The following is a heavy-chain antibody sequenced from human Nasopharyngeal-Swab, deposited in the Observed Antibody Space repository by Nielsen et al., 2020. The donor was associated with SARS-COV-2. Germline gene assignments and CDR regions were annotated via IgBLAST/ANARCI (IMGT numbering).Heavy chain of an antibody. Sequence: GESLKISCAASGFTFSSYAMSWVRQAPGKGLEWVSAISGSGGSTYYADSVKGRFIISRDNSKNTLYLQMNSLRAEDTAVYYCAKGEDSSGWYPPGFDPWGQGTLVTVSS. V-gene: IGHV3-23*01. D-gene: IGHD6-19*01. CDR3: AKGEDSSGWYPPGFDP. CDR2: ISGSGGST. J-gene: IGHJ5*02. CDR1: GFTFSSYA.